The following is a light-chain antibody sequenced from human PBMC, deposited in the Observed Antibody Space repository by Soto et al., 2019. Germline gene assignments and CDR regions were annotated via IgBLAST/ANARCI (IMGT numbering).Light chain of an antibody. Sequence: QSALTQPASVSGSPGQSITISCTGTSSDVGGYNYVSWYQQHPGKAPKLMIYDVSNRPSGVSNRFSGSKSGNTVFLTISGPQAEDEADYYCSSYTSSSTLGVFGTGTKVTVL. CDR2: DVS. CDR1: SSDVGGYNY. CDR3: SSYTSSSTLGV. V-gene: IGLV2-14*01. J-gene: IGLJ1*01.